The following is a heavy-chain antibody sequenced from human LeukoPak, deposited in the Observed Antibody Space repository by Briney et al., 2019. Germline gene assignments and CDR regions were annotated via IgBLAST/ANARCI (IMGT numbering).Heavy chain of an antibody. J-gene: IGHJ6*03. V-gene: IGHV1-69*13. CDR3: AREAYSSSSRYYYYYYMDV. CDR1: GGTFSSYA. CDR2: IIPIFGTA. Sequence: ASVKVSCKASGGTFSSYAISWVRQAPGQGLEWMGGIIPIFGTANYAQKFQGRVTITADESTSTAYMELSSLRSEDTAVYYCAREAYSSSSRYYYYYYMDVWGKGTTVTVSS. D-gene: IGHD6-6*01.